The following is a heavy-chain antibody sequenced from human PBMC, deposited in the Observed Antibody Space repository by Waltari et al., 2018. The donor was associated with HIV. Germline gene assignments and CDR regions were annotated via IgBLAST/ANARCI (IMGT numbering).Heavy chain of an antibody. J-gene: IGHJ4*02. CDR3: GRERFLEWLLYTGGGIDY. CDR2: ISSAGSYT. V-gene: IGHV3-21*01. D-gene: IGHD3-3*01. Sequence: EVQLVESGGGLVKPGGSLRLSCAASGFSFSTTTMKWFRQVPGRGLEWVSSISSAGSYTFYADSVKGRFTITRDNAKNSLYLQMNSLRVEDTAMYYCGRERFLEWLLYTGGGIDYWGQGTLVTVSS. CDR1: GFSFSTTT.